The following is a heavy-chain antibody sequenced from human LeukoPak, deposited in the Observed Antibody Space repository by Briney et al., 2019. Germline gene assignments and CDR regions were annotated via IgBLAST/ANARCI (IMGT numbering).Heavy chain of an antibody. D-gene: IGHD3-22*01. Sequence: GGSLRLSCAASGFTFSSYAMSWVRQAPGKGLEWVSAISGSGGSTYYADSVKGRFTISGDNSKNTLYLQMNSLRAEDTAVYYCAKPDRASITMIVVVITFDYWGQGTLVTVSS. J-gene: IGHJ4*02. CDR3: AKPDRASITMIVVVITFDY. V-gene: IGHV3-23*01. CDR2: ISGSGGST. CDR1: GFTFSSYA.